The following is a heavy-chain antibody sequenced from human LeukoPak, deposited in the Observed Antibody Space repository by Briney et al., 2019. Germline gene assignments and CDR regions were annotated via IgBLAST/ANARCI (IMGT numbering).Heavy chain of an antibody. CDR1: GGSFSGYY. V-gene: IGHV4-34*01. J-gene: IGHJ3*02. Sequence: PSETLSLTCAVYGGSFSGYYWSWIRQPPGKGLEWIGEINHSGSTNYNPSLKSRVTISVDTSKDQFSLKLSSVAAADTAVYYCARGYYDYVWGSYREQGAFDIWGQGTMVTVSS. CDR2: INHSGST. D-gene: IGHD3-16*02. CDR3: ARGYYDYVWGSYREQGAFDI.